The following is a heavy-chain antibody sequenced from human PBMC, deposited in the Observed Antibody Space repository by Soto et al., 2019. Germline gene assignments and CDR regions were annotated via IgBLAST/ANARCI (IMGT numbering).Heavy chain of an antibody. CDR2: MYYSGSF. CDR3: ARVYNDTVVLGVAP. V-gene: IGHV4-59*01. J-gene: IGHJ5*02. CDR1: GDSISSGY. Sequence: SETLSLTCSVSGDSISSGYWTWIRQPPGRGLEWIGFMYYSGSFNYNPSLESRVIISVDTSKNQFSLRLSSVTAADTAVYYRARVYNDTVVLGVAPWGQGALLTFSS. D-gene: IGHD3-22*01.